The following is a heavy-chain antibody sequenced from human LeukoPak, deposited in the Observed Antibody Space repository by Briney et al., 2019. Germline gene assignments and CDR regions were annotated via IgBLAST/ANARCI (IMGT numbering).Heavy chain of an antibody. D-gene: IGHD6-19*01. J-gene: IGHJ6*02. Sequence: SETLSLTCAVSGGSISSSNWWSWVRQPPGQGLEWIGETYHSGSTNYNPSLKSRVTISVDKSKNQFSLKLSSVTAADTAVYYCAKDSPAGRRYYYYGMDVWGQGTTVTVSS. V-gene: IGHV4-4*02. CDR2: TYHSGST. CDR1: GGSISSSNW. CDR3: AKDSPAGRRYYYYGMDV.